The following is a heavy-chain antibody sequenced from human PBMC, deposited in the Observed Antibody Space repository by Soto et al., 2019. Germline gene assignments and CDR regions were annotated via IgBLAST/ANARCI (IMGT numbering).Heavy chain of an antibody. D-gene: IGHD6-6*01. CDR2: IYHSGTT. Sequence: SETLSLTCGVSGYSLTSGYHWGWIRQPPGKGLEWIGTIYHSGTTYYNPSLMSRVTMSVDTSKNQFSLKVTSATAADTAVYFCVRVYGRSSCFFDSWGQGALVTVSS. CDR1: GYSLTSGYH. J-gene: IGHJ4*02. V-gene: IGHV4-38-2*01. CDR3: VRVYGRSSCFFDS.